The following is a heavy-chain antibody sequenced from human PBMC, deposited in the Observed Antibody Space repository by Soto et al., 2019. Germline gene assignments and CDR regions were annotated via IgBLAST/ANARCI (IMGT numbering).Heavy chain of an antibody. J-gene: IGHJ4*02. CDR3: ARDGYDSSGYYYAYFDY. D-gene: IGHD3-22*01. CDR2: IYTSGST. Sequence: AETLSLTCTVSCGSISGYYWSWIRQPAGKGLEWIGRIYTSGSTNYNPSLKSRVTMSVDTSKNQFSLKLSSVTAADTAVYYCARDGYDSSGYYYAYFDYWGQGTLVTVSS. V-gene: IGHV4-4*07. CDR1: CGSISGYY.